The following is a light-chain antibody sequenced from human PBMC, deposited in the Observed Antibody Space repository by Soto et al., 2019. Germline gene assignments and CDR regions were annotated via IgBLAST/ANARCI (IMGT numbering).Light chain of an antibody. V-gene: IGKV3-20*01. J-gene: IGKJ1*01. CDR1: QSVSSNY. CDR2: GAF. Sequence: VVTQSPGTLSLSPGERATFSCSASQSVSSNYLAWYQQKPGQAPRLLIYGAFKRATGIPDRFSGSGSGTDFTLTISRMEPEDFAVYCCQQYGSSPRTFGQGTKVDIK. CDR3: QQYGSSPRT.